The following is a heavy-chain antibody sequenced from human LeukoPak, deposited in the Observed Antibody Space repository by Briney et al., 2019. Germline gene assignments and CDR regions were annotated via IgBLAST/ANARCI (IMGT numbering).Heavy chain of an antibody. CDR1: GGTFSSYA. CDR3: ARAGDCSSTSCFGY. J-gene: IGHJ4*02. Sequence: GSSVKVSCKASGGTFSSYAISWVRQAPGQGLEWMGWISAYNGNTNYAQKLQGRVTMTTDTSTSTAYMELRSLRSDDTAVYYCARAGDCSSTSCFGYWGQGTLVTVSS. D-gene: IGHD2-2*01. CDR2: ISAYNGNT. V-gene: IGHV1-18*01.